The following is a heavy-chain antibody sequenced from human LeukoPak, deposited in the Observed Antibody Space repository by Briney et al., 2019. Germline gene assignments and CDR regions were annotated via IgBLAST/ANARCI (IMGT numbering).Heavy chain of an antibody. D-gene: IGHD5-18*01. CDR2: IYYSGST. J-gene: IGHJ4*02. CDR1: GGSISSYY. Sequence: SETLSLTCTVSGGSISSYYWGWIRQPPGKGLEWIGYIYYSGSTNYNPSLKSRVTISVDTSKNQFSLKLSSVTAADTAVYYCASGGYSYGYPFDYWGQGTLVTVSS. V-gene: IGHV4-59*01. CDR3: ASGGYSYGYPFDY.